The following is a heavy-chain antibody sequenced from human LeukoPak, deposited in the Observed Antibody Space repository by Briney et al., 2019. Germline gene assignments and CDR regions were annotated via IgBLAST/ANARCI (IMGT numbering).Heavy chain of an antibody. J-gene: IGHJ4*02. D-gene: IGHD1-1*01. Sequence: SQTLSLTCTVSGGSISSGDYYCSWIRQPPGKGLEWVGYIYYSGSTYYNPSLKSRVTISVDTSKNQFSLKLSSVTAADTAVYYCASTLTTGTTHLFDYWGQGTLVTVSS. CDR3: ASTLTTGTTHLFDY. CDR1: GGSISSGDYY. CDR2: IYYSGST. V-gene: IGHV4-30-4*08.